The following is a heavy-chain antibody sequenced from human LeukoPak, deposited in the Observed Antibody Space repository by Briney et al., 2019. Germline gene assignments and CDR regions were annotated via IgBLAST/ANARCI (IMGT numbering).Heavy chain of an antibody. CDR2: IKSKTDGGTT. J-gene: IGHJ6*02. Sequence: GGSLRLSCAASGFTFSNAWMSWVRQAPGKGLEWVGRIKSKTDGGTTDYAAPVKGRFTISRDDSKNTLYLQMNSLKTEDTAVYYCTTGGNYDFWSGYYYYYGMDVWGQGTTVTVSS. D-gene: IGHD3-3*01. V-gene: IGHV3-15*01. CDR1: GFTFSNAW. CDR3: TTGGNYDFWSGYYYYYGMDV.